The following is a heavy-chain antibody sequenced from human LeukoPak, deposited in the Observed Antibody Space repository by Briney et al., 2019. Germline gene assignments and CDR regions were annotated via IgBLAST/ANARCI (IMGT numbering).Heavy chain of an antibody. CDR3: AREAPYSEGSRGFDP. J-gene: IGHJ5*02. Sequence: SETLSLTCTVSGGSISSYYWGWIRQPPGKGLEWIGSIYYSGSTYYNPSLKSRVTISVDTSKNQFSLKLSSVTAADTAVYYCAREAPYSEGSRGFDPWGQGTLVTVSS. CDR1: GGSISSYY. CDR2: IYYSGST. V-gene: IGHV4-39*02. D-gene: IGHD3-10*01.